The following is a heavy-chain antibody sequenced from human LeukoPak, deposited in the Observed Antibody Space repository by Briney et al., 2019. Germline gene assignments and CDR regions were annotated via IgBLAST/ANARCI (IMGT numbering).Heavy chain of an antibody. D-gene: IGHD3-9*01. CDR1: SRSITSTYHY. V-gene: IGHV4-39*07. Sequence: PSQTLSLTCTVSSRSITSTYHYWAWIRQPPAKALEWIGSIYHTGKTLYSPSLKSRLSMSIDTSKSQFSLGLRSATAPDPALYFCARNVLRYFDWGIDVLDIWGQGIMVTVSS. CDR2: IYHTGKT. CDR3: ARNVLRYFDWGIDVLDI. J-gene: IGHJ3*02.